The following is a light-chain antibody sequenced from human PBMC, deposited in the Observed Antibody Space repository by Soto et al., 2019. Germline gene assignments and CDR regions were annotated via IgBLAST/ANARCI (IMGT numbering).Light chain of an antibody. J-gene: IGKJ5*01. CDR2: WAS. V-gene: IGKV4-1*01. CDR3: QQYRSSPIT. CDR1: QSVFYSPRNKDY. Sequence: DIVMTQSPDSLAVSLGEMATISCKSSQSVFYSPRNKDYLGWFQQKPGQPPKLLIYWASTRESGVPDRFSGSGSGTDFTLTISNPQADDVAIYYCQQYRSSPITFGQGTRLEIK.